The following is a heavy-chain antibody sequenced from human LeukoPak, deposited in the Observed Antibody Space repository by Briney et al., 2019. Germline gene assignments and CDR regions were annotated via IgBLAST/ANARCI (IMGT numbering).Heavy chain of an antibody. V-gene: IGHV3-23*01. CDR3: AKDPIGRDYVWGSYTTDY. CDR2: ISGSGGST. D-gene: IGHD3-16*01. J-gene: IGHJ4*02. CDR1: GFTFTNFA. Sequence: GGSLRLSCAASGFTFTNFAMHWVRQAPGKGLEWVSAISGSGGSTYHADSVKGRFTISRDNSKNTLYLQMNSLRAEDTAVYYCAKDPIGRDYVWGSYTTDYWGQGTLVTVSS.